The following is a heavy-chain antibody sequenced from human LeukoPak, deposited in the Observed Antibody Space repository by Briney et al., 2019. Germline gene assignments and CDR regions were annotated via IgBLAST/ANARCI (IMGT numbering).Heavy chain of an antibody. D-gene: IGHD6-13*01. CDR1: GGSISSYY. CDR2: IYCSGSA. Sequence: SETLSLTCAVSGGSISSYYWSWIRQPPGKGLEWSWYIYCSGSANYNPSLKSRVTVTIATSKNQCSLKLSSVTAADTAVYYCARHQAAAGRRFDPWGQGTLVTVSS. J-gene: IGHJ5*02. V-gene: IGHV4-59*08. CDR3: ARHQAAAGRRFDP.